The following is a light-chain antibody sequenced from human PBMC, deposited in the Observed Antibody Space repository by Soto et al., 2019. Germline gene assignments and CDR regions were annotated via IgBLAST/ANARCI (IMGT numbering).Light chain of an antibody. CDR2: KAS. Sequence: DIQMTQSPSTLSVSVGDRVTITCRASQSISSWLAWYQQKPGKAPKLLIYKASSLESGVPSRFSGSGSGTEFTLTISSLQPEDIATYYCLQYDNWYTFGQGTKLEIK. V-gene: IGKV1-5*03. CDR1: QSISSW. CDR3: LQYDNWYT. J-gene: IGKJ2*01.